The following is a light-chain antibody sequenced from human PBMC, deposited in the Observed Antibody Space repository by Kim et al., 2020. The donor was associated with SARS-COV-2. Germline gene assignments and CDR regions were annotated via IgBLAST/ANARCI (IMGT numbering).Light chain of an antibody. V-gene: IGKV3-20*01. CDR2: GAS. CDR1: QSVSNSY. J-gene: IGKJ1*01. CDR3: QQYGSSPRT. Sequence: EIVLTQSPGMLSLSPGERATLSCRASQSVSNSYLAWFQQKPGQAPRLLMFGASNRATGIPDRFTGSGSGTDFTLTISRLEPEDFAVYFCQQYGSSPRTFGQGTKVDIK.